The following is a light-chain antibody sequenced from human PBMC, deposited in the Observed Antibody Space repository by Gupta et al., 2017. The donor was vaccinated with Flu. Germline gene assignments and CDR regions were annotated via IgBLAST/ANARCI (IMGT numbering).Light chain of an antibody. CDR1: PSVSSS. Sequence: LSLFPAALAPPPCSAIPSVSSSFAWYPPKPGHALRPLIYGAPPRATGAPAMFSRSGSGTGFRLTISSLQTEDFAIYYCQHYNNWPRTFGQGTKVEIK. V-gene: IGKV3-15*01. CDR2: GAP. J-gene: IGKJ1*01. CDR3: QHYNNWPRT.